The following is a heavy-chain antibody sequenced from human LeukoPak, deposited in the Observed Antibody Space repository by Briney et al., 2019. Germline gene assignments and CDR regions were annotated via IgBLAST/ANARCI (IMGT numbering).Heavy chain of an antibody. V-gene: IGHV1-46*01. CDR3: ARGVGDYYGSGSLYYFDY. CDR2: INPSAGST. CDR1: GYTFTSYY. D-gene: IGHD3-10*01. J-gene: IGHJ4*02. Sequence: ASVKVSCKASGYTFTSYYVHWVRQAPGQGLKWMGLINPSAGSTSFAQKFQGRVTMTRNTSISTAYMELSSLRSEDTAVYYCARGVGDYYGSGSLYYFDYWGQGTLVTVSS.